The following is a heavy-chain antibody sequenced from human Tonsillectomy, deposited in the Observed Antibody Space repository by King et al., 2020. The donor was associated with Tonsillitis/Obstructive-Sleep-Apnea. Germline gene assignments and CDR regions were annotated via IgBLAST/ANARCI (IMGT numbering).Heavy chain of an antibody. Sequence: VQLVQSGAEVKKPGASVKVSCKASGYTFSSYGISWVRQAPGQGLEWMGWISAYNGNTNYAQKLQGRVTMATDTSTSTAYMELRSLRSDDTAVYYCARGRYCGGNCYSGGFDYWGQGPLVAVSS. J-gene: IGHJ4*02. CDR1: GYTFSSYG. D-gene: IGHD2-21*01. V-gene: IGHV1-18*01. CDR3: ARGRYCGGNCYSGGFDY. CDR2: ISAYNGNT.